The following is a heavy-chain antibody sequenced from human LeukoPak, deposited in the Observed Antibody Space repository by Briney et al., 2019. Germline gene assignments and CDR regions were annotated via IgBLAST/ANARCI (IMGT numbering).Heavy chain of an antibody. CDR3: ASRFGSGSWSAFDI. D-gene: IGHD3-10*01. CDR1: GFTVSSNF. CDR2: IYSGGST. V-gene: IGHV3-66*01. Sequence: GGSLRLYCAASGFTVSSNFMSWVRQAPGKGLEWVSVIYSGGSTYYVDSVKGRFTISRDSSETTLYLQMNSLRAEDTAVYYCASRFGSGSWSAFDIWGQGTMVTVSS. J-gene: IGHJ3*02.